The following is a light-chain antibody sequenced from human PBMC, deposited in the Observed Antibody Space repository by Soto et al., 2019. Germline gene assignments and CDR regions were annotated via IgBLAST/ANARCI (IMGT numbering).Light chain of an antibody. CDR1: QSVGSN. CDR3: QQYNNWPTWT. J-gene: IGKJ1*01. CDR2: GAS. Sequence: EIVMTQSPATLSVSPGEIVTLYCSARQSVGSNLAWYQQTPGQAPRLLIYGASTRATGIPARFSGSGSETEFTLTISSLQAEDSAVYFCQQYNNWPTWTFGQGTKVDIK. V-gene: IGKV3-15*01.